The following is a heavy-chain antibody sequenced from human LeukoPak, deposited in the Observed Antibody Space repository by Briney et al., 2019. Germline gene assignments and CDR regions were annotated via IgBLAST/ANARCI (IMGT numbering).Heavy chain of an antibody. CDR3: AKGGAGPPYDGYMDV. CDR2: ISWDGGST. Sequence: GGSLRLSCAASGFTFDDYAMHWVRQAPGKGLEWVSLISWDGGSTYYADSVKGRFTISRDNSKNSLYLQMNSLRAEDTALYYCAKGGAGPPYDGYMDVWGKGTTVTVSS. J-gene: IGHJ6*03. D-gene: IGHD5-12*01. V-gene: IGHV3-43D*03. CDR1: GFTFDDYA.